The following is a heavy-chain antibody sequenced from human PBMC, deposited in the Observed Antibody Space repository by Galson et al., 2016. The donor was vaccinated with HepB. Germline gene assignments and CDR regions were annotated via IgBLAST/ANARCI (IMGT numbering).Heavy chain of an antibody. CDR1: GFSFSTLP. J-gene: IGHJ4*02. D-gene: IGHD6-19*01. CDR2: ISIDGRKT. V-gene: IGHV3-30*04. Sequence: SLRLSCAVSGFSFSTLPMHWVRQAPGKGLDWVAFISIDGRKTFYAGSVRGRFTISRDDSNNTLYLQMHSLTPDDTAVYYCAKGKGGSGYYFDSWGQGTLVTVSS. CDR3: AKGKGGSGYYFDS.